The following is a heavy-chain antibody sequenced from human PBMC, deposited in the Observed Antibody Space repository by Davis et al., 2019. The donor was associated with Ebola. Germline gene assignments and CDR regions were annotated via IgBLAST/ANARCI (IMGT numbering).Heavy chain of an antibody. CDR3: AAADIVVVVDGTSYPHAFDT. CDR2: IYSGGST. J-gene: IGHJ3*02. V-gene: IGHV3-66*01. CDR1: GFTVSSNY. D-gene: IGHD2-15*01. Sequence: GGSLRLSCAASGFTVSSNYMSWVRQAPGKGLEWVSVIYSGGSTYYADSVKGRFTISRDNSKNTLYLRMNSLRAEDTAVYYCAAADIVVVVDGTSYPHAFDTWGQGTVVTVSS.